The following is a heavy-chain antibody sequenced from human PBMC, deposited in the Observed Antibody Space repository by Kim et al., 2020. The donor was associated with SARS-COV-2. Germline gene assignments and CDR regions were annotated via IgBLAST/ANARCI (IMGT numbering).Heavy chain of an antibody. Sequence: ASVKVSCKASGYTFTSYAMHWVRQAPGQRLEWMGWINAGNGNTKYSQKFQGRVTITRDTSASTAYMELSSLRSEDTAVYYCARDRLVGATTGPRYWGQGTLVTVSS. CDR2: INAGNGNT. D-gene: IGHD1-26*01. V-gene: IGHV1-3*01. CDR3: ARDRLVGATTGPRY. J-gene: IGHJ4*02. CDR1: GYTFTSYA.